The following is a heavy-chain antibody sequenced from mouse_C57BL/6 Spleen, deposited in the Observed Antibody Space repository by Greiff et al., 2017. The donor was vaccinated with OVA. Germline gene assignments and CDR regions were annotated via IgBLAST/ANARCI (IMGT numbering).Heavy chain of an antibody. Sequence: VQLQQSGPELVKPGASVKLSCKASGYTFTSYDINWVKQRPGQGLEWIGWIYPGDGSTKYNEKFKGKGTLNVDTSSSTAYMEIHRLTSEDSGVYFCARLDYRSAYWGQGTLVTVSA. V-gene: IGHV1-85*01. CDR1: GYTFTSYD. J-gene: IGHJ3*01. CDR2: IYPGDGST. CDR3: ARLDYRSAY. D-gene: IGHD2-12*01.